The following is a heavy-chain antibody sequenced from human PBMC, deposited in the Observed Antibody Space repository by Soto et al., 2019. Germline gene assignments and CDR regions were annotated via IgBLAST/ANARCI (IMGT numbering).Heavy chain of an antibody. CDR3: ASESKIEQQLGN. D-gene: IGHD6-13*01. Sequence: SETLSLTCTVSGGSISSYYWSWIRQPAGKGLEWIGRIYTSGSANYNPSLKSRVTMSVDTSKNQFSLKLSSVTAADTAVYYCASESKIEQQLGNWGQGTLVTVSS. CDR2: IYTSGSA. J-gene: IGHJ4*02. V-gene: IGHV4-4*07. CDR1: GGSISSYY.